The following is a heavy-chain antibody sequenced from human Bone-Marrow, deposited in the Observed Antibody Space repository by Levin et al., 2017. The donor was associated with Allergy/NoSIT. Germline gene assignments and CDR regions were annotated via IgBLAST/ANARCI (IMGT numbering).Heavy chain of an antibody. CDR2: ISYNGSHT. V-gene: IGHV3-30*18. CDR3: AKVGGHRAAFPY. CDR1: GFTFSTYA. D-gene: IGHD1-26*01. Sequence: GGSLRLSCAASGFTFSTYAMNWVRQAPGKGLEWVAVISYNGSHTYYADSVKGRFTVSRDNSNNTMYLLMHSLRGEDTALYYCAKVGGHRAAFPYWGQGTLVTVSS. J-gene: IGHJ4*02.